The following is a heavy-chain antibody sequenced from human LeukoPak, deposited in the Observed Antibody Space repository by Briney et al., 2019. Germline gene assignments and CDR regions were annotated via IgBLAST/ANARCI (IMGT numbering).Heavy chain of an antibody. Sequence: QPGGSLRLSCAASGFTFNKYSTHWVRQTPGKGLEWVGVIACDGSKKYYADSVKGRFTISRDNSKNTLYLQMDSLRTEDTAMYYCATSPASSYNDFWSTYSYFDYWGQGTLVTVSS. V-gene: IGHV3-30*04. CDR1: GFTFNKYS. D-gene: IGHD3-3*01. CDR2: IACDGSKK. CDR3: ATSPASSYNDFWSTYSYFDY. J-gene: IGHJ4*02.